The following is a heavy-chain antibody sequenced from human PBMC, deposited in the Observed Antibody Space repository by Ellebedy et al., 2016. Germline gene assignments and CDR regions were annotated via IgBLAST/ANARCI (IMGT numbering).Heavy chain of an antibody. CDR1: GFTFSSYA. J-gene: IGHJ6*02. Sequence: GESLKISCAASGFTFSSYAMSWVRQAPGKGLEWVSAISGSGGSTYYADSVKGRFTISRDNSKNTLYLQMNSLRAEDTAVYYCAKRRLRYYCGMDVWGQGTTVTVSS. V-gene: IGHV3-23*01. CDR3: AKRRLRYYCGMDV. CDR2: ISGSGGST. D-gene: IGHD6-25*01.